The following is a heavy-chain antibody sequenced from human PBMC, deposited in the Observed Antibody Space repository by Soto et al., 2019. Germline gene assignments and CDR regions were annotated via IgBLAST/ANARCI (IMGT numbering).Heavy chain of an antibody. V-gene: IGHV3-21*01. D-gene: IGHD4-17*01. J-gene: IGHJ6*02. CDR3: AREHGPTLAGMDV. CDR1: GFTFSSYS. CDR2: ISSSSSYI. Sequence: QRLSCAASGFTFSSYSMNWVRQAPGKGLEWVSSISSSSSYIYYADSVKGRFTISRDNAKNSLYLQMNSLRAEDTAVYYCAREHGPTLAGMDVWGQGTTVTVSS.